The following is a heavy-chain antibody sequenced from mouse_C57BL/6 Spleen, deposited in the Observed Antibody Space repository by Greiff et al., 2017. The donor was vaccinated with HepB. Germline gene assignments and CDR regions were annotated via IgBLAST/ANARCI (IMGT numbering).Heavy chain of an antibody. Sequence: QVQLQQPGAELVMPGASVKLSCKASGYTFTSYWMHWVKQRPGQGLEWIGEIDPSDSYTNYNQKFKGKSTLTVDKSSSTAYMQLSSLTSEDSAVYYCAIRGLLRYYFDYWGQGTTLTVSS. CDR2: IDPSDSYT. V-gene: IGHV1-69*01. D-gene: IGHD1-1*01. CDR1: GYTFTSYW. CDR3: AIRGLLRYYFDY. J-gene: IGHJ2*01.